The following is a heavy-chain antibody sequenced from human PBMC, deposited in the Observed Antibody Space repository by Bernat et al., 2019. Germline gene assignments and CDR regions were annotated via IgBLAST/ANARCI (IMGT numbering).Heavy chain of an antibody. J-gene: IGHJ4*02. CDR1: GFTFSSYE. Sequence: EVQLVESGGGLVQPGGSLRLSCAASGFTFSSYEMNWVRQAPGKGLEWVSYISSSGSTIYYADSVKGRFTISRDNAKNSLYLQMNSLRAEDKAVYYCASGLANFDYWGQGTLVTVSS. V-gene: IGHV3-48*03. D-gene: IGHD2-8*01. CDR3: ASGLANFDY. CDR2: ISSSGSTI.